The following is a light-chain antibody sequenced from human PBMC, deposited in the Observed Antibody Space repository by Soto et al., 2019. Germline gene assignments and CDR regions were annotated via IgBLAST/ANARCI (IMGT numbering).Light chain of an antibody. CDR2: DVS. CDR1: SSDVGGYNY. Sequence: QSALTQPRSVSGSPGQSVTISCTGTSSDVGGYNYVSWYQQHPGKAPKLMIYDVSKRPSGVPDRFSGSKSGNTASLTISGLQAEVEADYYCCSYAGSYTFFYVFGTGTKLTVL. V-gene: IGLV2-11*01. J-gene: IGLJ1*01. CDR3: CSYAGSYTFFYV.